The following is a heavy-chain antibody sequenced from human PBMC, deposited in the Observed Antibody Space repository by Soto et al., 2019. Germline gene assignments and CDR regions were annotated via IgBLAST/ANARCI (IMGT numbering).Heavy chain of an antibody. CDR1: GYSISSGYY. J-gene: IGHJ4*02. D-gene: IGHD6-13*01. CDR3: AGYSSSYFDY. CDR2: RYHSGIR. Sequence: SETLSLTCAVSGYSISSGYYWWVIRQPPGKGLEGVAYRYHSGIRDYNPSVKGRFTISIDTSKNQFSLKVRSVTAADTAVYYCAGYSSSYFDYWGQGSRVTVSS. V-gene: IGHV4-38-2*01.